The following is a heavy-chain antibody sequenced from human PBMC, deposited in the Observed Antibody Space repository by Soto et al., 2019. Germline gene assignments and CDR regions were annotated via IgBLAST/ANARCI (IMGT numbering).Heavy chain of an antibody. D-gene: IGHD3-10*01. CDR3: ERAGRGVIINIYNWFDT. J-gene: IGHJ5*02. CDR1: GYRFIDYG. V-gene: IGHV5-51*01. CDR2: IYPGDSDT. Sequence: ELLKVSWRGSGYRFIDYGIGWVRQRPGKGLEWMGIIYPGDSDTRYSPSFQGQVTISADKSISTAYLQWSSLKASDTAMYYCERAGRGVIINIYNWFDTWAQGPLVTVSS.